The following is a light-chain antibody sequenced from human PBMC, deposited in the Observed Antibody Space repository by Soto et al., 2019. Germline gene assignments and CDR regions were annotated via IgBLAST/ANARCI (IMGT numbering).Light chain of an antibody. CDR3: QQYYSTPFA. J-gene: IGKJ4*01. CDR2: WAS. Sequence: DIVMTQSPDSLAVSLGERATINCKSSQSIFYSSNNKNALAWFQQKPGQPPNLLIYWASTRESGVPDRFSGSGSGTDFTLTISSLQAEDVAVYYCQQYYSTPFAFGGGTKVEIK. V-gene: IGKV4-1*01. CDR1: QSIFYSSNNKNA.